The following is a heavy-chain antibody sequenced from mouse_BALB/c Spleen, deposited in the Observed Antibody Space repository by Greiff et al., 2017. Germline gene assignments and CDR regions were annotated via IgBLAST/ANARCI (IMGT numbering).Heavy chain of an antibody. CDR2: ISSGGSYT. J-gene: IGHJ4*01. CDR1: GFTFSSYA. CDR3: ARATPMDY. D-gene: IGHD5-5*01. V-gene: IGHV5-9-4*01. Sequence: EVHLVESGGGLVKPGGSLKLSCAASGFTFSSYAMSCVRQSPEKRLEWVAEISSGGSYTYYPDTVTGRFTISRDNAKNTLYLEMSSLRSEDTAMYYCARATPMDYWGQGTSVTVSS.